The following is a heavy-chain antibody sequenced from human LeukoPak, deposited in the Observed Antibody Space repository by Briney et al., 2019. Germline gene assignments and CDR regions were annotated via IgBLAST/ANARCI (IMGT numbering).Heavy chain of an antibody. V-gene: IGHV1-69*10. D-gene: IGHD3-22*01. Sequence: SVKVSCKASGGTFSNYAINWVRQAPGQGLEWMGGIIPILGTANYAQKFQGRVTITADKSTSTAYMELSSLRSEDTAVYYCARALMIVGAFDIWGQGTMVTVSS. J-gene: IGHJ3*02. CDR1: GGTFSNYA. CDR3: ARALMIVGAFDI. CDR2: IIPILGTA.